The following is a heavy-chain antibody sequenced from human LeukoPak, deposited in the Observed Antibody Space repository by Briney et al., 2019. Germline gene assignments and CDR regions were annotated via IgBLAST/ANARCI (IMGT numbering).Heavy chain of an antibody. J-gene: IGHJ5*02. V-gene: IGHV1-69*04. CDR2: IIPILGIA. CDR3: ASRSLVAAAGTGWFDP. CDR1: GGTFSSYA. D-gene: IGHD6-13*01. Sequence: GAPVKVSCKASGGTFSSYAISWVRQAPGQGLEWMGRIIPILGIANYAQKFQGRVTITADKSTSTAYMELSSLRSEDTAVYYCASRSLVAAAGTGWFDPWGQGTLVTVSS.